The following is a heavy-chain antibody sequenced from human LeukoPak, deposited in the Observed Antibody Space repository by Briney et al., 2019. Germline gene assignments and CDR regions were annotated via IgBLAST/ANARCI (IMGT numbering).Heavy chain of an antibody. CDR1: GGSISSGGYY. V-gene: IGHV3-7*04. Sequence: ETLSLTCTVSGGSISSGGYYWSWVRQAPGKGLEWVANIRQDGSEKYYVDSVKGRFTISRDNAKNSLYLQMNSLRAEDTAVYYCARDGYSGSYYDYWGQGTLVTVSS. CDR2: IRQDGSEK. CDR3: ARDGYSGSYYDY. J-gene: IGHJ4*02. D-gene: IGHD1-26*01.